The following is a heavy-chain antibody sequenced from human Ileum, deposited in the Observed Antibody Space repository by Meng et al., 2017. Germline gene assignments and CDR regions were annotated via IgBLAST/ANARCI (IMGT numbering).Heavy chain of an antibody. D-gene: IGHD4-17*01. CDR3: AREFVRYGDYPDLAAFDI. CDR1: GFTFSSYG. V-gene: IGHV3-33*01. CDR2: IWYDGSNK. J-gene: IGHJ3*02. Sequence: GESLKISCAASGFTFSSYGMHWVRQAPGKGLEWVAVIWYDGSNKYYADSVKGRFTISRDNSKNTLYLQMNSLRAEDTAVYYCAREFVRYGDYPDLAAFDIWGQGTTVTVSS.